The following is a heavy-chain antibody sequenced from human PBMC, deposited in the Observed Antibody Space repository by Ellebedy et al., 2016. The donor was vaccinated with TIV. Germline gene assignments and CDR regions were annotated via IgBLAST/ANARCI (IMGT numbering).Heavy chain of an antibody. CDR1: GFSSSDYY. V-gene: IGHV3-11*01. J-gene: IGHJ6*02. CDR2: ISDSGSMI. Sequence: GESLKISXAASGFSSSDYYMSWIRQAPGKGLELVSYISDSGSMIHYADSVKGRFTISRDNSKNSLYLQMNNLRAEDTAVYYCARISSGRSFYGMDVWGQGTTVTVSS. D-gene: IGHD6-19*01. CDR3: ARISSGRSFYGMDV.